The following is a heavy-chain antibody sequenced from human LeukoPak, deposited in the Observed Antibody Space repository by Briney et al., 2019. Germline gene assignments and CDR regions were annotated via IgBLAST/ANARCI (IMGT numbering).Heavy chain of an antibody. Sequence: GGSLRLSCAVSGFTFSSYSMNWVRQAPGKGLEWVSVIYIDGDTSYADSVKGRFTISRDNSKNTLYLQMNSLRAEDTAVYYCARSSSAYYYEFDYWGQGTLVTVSS. D-gene: IGHD3-22*01. CDR3: ARSSSAYYYEFDY. CDR1: GFTFSSYS. V-gene: IGHV3-53*01. J-gene: IGHJ4*02. CDR2: IYIDGDT.